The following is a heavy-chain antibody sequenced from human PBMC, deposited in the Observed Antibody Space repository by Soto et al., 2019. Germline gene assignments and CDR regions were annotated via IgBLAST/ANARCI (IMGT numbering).Heavy chain of an antibody. CDR3: ARVDRGSSLFYYYYGVDV. V-gene: IGHV3-33*01. CDR1: GFTFSSYG. J-gene: IGHJ6*02. Sequence: QVQLVESGGGVVQPGRSLRLSCAVSGFTFSSYGMHWVRQAPGKGLEWVAVIWSDGSSKYYADSVKGRFTISRDNSKNTLYLQMDSLRDEDTAVYYCARVDRGSSLFYYYYGVDVWGQGTTVTVSS. CDR2: IWSDGSSK. D-gene: IGHD6-6*01.